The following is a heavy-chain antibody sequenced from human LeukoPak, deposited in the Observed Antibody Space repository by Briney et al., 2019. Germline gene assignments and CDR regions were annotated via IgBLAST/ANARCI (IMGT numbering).Heavy chain of an antibody. V-gene: IGHV3-23*01. Sequence: GGSLRLSCAASGFSFSIHWMNWVRQAPGKGLEWVSAISGSGGSTYYADSVKGRFTISRDNSKNTLYLQMNSLRAEDTAVYYCASRRIAVAGTVGYYGMDVWGQGTTVTVSS. CDR2: ISGSGGST. CDR1: GFSFSIHW. J-gene: IGHJ6*02. CDR3: ASRRIAVAGTVGYYGMDV. D-gene: IGHD6-19*01.